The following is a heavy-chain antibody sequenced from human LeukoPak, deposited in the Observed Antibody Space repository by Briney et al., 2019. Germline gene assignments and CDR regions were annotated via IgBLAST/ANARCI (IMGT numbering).Heavy chain of an antibody. CDR3: ARDRAYYASGNYHEY. CDR2: VGRDGSEK. Sequence: PGGSLRLSCAASGFTFARYWMGWVRQAPGKGLEWVANVGRDGSEKYYVDSVEGRFTISRDNAKNSVSPQMNSLRVEDTAVYYCARDRAYYASGNYHEYWGQGTLVTVSS. D-gene: IGHD3-10*01. V-gene: IGHV3-7*01. J-gene: IGHJ4*02. CDR1: GFTFARYW.